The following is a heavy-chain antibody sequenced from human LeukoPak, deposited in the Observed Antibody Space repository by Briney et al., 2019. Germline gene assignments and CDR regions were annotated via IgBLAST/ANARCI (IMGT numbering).Heavy chain of an antibody. J-gene: IGHJ3*02. D-gene: IGHD3-9*01. CDR3: AGPHYDVLTGSHLDVFDI. V-gene: IGHV4-39*01. Sequence: PSETLSLTCTVSGGSIRSSSYFWAWIRQPPGKGLEWIGNIYYSGGTHYNSSLKRRVTISMDTSKNQFSLKLNSVSAADTAVYFCAGPHYDVLTGSHLDVFDIWGQGTRVTVSS. CDR1: GGSIRSSSYF. CDR2: IYYSGGT.